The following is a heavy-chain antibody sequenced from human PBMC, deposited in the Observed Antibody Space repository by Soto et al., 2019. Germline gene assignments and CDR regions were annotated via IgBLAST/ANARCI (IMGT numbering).Heavy chain of an antibody. CDR3: ARGPCSSTSCHPEEDYYFDY. V-gene: IGHV4-34*01. CDR1: GGSFSGYY. D-gene: IGHD2-2*01. J-gene: IGHJ4*02. Sequence: SETLSLTCAVYGGSFSGYYWSWIRQPPGKGLEWIGEINHSGSTNYNPSLKSRVTISVDTSKNQFSLKLSSVTAADTAVYYCARGPCSSTSCHPEEDYYFDYWGQGTLVTVSS. CDR2: INHSGST.